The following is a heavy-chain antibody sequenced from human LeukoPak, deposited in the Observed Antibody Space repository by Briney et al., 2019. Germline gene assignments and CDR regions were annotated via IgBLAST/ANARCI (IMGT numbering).Heavy chain of an antibody. Sequence: GGSLRLSCAASGFTFSTYGMNWVRQAPGKGLEWVSSVSGATGNSYYVGSVKGRFTISRDDSKNTLYLQMNSLRAEDTAVYYCAKDRTRGEYSGSYLGFDYWGQGTLVTVSS. J-gene: IGHJ4*02. CDR2: VSGATGNS. CDR3: AKDRTRGEYSGSYLGFDY. CDR1: GFTFSTYG. D-gene: IGHD1-26*01. V-gene: IGHV3-23*01.